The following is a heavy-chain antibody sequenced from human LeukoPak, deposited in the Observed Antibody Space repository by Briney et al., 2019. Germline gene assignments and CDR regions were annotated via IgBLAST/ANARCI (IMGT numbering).Heavy chain of an antibody. CDR2: IIPILGIA. V-gene: IGHV1-69*04. CDR3: ARDIRDDSPPYYYYGMDV. Sequence: GASVKVSCKASGGTFSSYTISWVRQAPGQGLEWMGRIIPILGIANYAQKFQGRVTITADKSTSTDYMELSSLRSEDTAVYYCARDIRDDSPPYYYYGMDVWGQGTTVTVSS. CDR1: GGTFSSYT. J-gene: IGHJ6*02. D-gene: IGHD3-3*01.